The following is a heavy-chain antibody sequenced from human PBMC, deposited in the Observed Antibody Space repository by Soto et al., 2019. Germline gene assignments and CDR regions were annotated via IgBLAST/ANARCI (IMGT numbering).Heavy chain of an antibody. CDR1: GGSISSGGYS. J-gene: IGHJ4*02. V-gene: IGHV4-30-2*01. CDR2: IYHSGST. Sequence: QLQLQESGSGLVKPSQTLSLTCAVSGGSISSGGYSWSWIRQPPGKGLEWIGYIYHSGSTYYNPSPESGVTISVARSKNRFSLKLSSVTAADTAVYYCASAGGLGAVAADYWGQGTLVTVSS. D-gene: IGHD6-19*01. CDR3: ASAGGLGAVAADY.